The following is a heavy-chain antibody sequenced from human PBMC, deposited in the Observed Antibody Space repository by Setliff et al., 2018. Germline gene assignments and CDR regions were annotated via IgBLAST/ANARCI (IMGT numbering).Heavy chain of an antibody. CDR3: ARDRSIAVAGTKYYYYMDV. D-gene: IGHD6-19*01. V-gene: IGHV3-21*01. J-gene: IGHJ6*03. Sequence: PGGSLRLSCAASGFTFSSYSMNWVRQAPGKGLEWVSSISSSSSYIYYADSVKGRFTISRDNAKNSLYLQMNSLRAEDTAVYYCARDRSIAVAGTKYYYYMDVWGKGTTVTVSS. CDR2: ISSSSSYI. CDR1: GFTFSSYS.